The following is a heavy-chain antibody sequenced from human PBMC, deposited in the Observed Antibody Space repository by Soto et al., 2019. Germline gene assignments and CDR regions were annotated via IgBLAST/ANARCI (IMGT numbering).Heavy chain of an antibody. D-gene: IGHD2-2*01. CDR2: IDPSDSYT. Sequence: PGESLKISCKGSGYSFTSYWISWVRQMPGKGLEWMGRIDPSDSYTNYSPSFQGHVTISADKSISTAYLQWSSLKASDTAMYYCARRDIVVVPAARSYYYYGMDVWGQGTTVIGSS. J-gene: IGHJ6*02. V-gene: IGHV5-10-1*01. CDR1: GYSFTSYW. CDR3: ARRDIVVVPAARSYYYYGMDV.